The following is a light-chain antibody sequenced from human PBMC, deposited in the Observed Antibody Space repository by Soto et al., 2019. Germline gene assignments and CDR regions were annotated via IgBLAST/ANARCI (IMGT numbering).Light chain of an antibody. J-gene: IGKJ4*01. CDR1: QPFSSS. V-gene: IGKV3-11*01. CDR3: QQRSNWPLT. CDR2: DAS. Sequence: EIVLTQSPATLSLSPGERATLSCRASQPFSSSLAWYPHRPGQAPRLLIYDASNTAPGIPDRFSGSGSGTDFTLTISSLEPEDFAVYYCQQRSNWPLTFGGGTKVDIK.